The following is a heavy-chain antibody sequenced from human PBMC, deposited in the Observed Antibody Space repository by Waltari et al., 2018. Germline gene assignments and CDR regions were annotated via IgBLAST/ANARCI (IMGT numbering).Heavy chain of an antibody. J-gene: IGHJ5*02. CDR1: GGSISRGDYY. D-gene: IGHD4-17*01. V-gene: IGHV4-30-4*08. CDR3: ARVFSNYGNWFDP. CDR2: IYYSGST. Sequence: QVQLQESGPGLVKPSQTLSLTCTVSGGSISRGDYYWSWIRQPPGKGLEWIGYIYYSGSTYYNPSLKSRVTISVDTSKNQFSLKLSSVTAADTAVYYCARVFSNYGNWFDPWGQGTLVTVSS.